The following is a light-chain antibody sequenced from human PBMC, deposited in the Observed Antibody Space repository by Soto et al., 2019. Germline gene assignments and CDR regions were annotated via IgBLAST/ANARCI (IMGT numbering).Light chain of an antibody. V-gene: IGKV3-20*01. J-gene: IGKJ1*01. CDR3: QQYDGSPRT. Sequence: EILLTQSLATLSLSPGERPTLSCRASQGVKYNYLAWYQQKPGQAPRLLIYGASSRATGIPDRFSGSGSGTDFTLTISRLETEDFAVYHCQQYDGSPRTFGQGTKVDIK. CDR2: GAS. CDR1: QGVKYNY.